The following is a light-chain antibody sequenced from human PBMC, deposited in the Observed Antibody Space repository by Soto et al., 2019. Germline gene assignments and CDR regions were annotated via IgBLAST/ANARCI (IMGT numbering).Light chain of an antibody. CDR2: DAS. Sequence: EIVLTQSPATLSLSPGERATLSCRASQSVSSYLAWYQQKPGQAPRLLIYDASNRATGIPARFSGSGSGTDFTLTISRLEPEDFAVYYCQQYGSSPQTFGQGNKVDIK. CDR3: QQYGSSPQT. V-gene: IGKV3-11*01. CDR1: QSVSSY. J-gene: IGKJ1*01.